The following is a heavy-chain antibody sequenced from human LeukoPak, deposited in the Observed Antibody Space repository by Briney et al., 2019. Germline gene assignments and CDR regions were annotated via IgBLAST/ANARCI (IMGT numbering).Heavy chain of an antibody. J-gene: IGHJ4*02. Sequence: SQTLSLTCTVSGGSISSGSYYWTWIRQPAGKGLEWIGRIYTGGSTNYNPSLKSRVTISVDTSKNQFSLNLTSVTAAETAVYYCARASALAADYWGQGTLVTVSS. D-gene: IGHD6-19*01. CDR1: GGSISSGSYY. CDR2: IYTGGST. CDR3: ARASALAADY. V-gene: IGHV4-61*02.